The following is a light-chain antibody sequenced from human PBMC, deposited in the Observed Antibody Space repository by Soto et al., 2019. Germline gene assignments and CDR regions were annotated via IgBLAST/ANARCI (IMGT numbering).Light chain of an antibody. Sequence: EIVTTQSPATLSVSPGERATLSCRASQSVSSNLAWYQQKPGQAPRLRISGAFTRATGVPSRFVGWGSGTEFTLTIVTLHSCFDDGASWERCTSCLPTF. V-gene: IGKV3-15*01. J-gene: IGKJ1*01. CDR1: QSVSSN. CDR3: ERCTSCLPT. CDR2: GAF.